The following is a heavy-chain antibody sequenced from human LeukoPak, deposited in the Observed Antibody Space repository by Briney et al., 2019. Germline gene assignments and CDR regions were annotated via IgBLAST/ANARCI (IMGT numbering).Heavy chain of an antibody. J-gene: IGHJ4*02. D-gene: IGHD4-11*01. Sequence: GGTLRLSCAASGFTFSSYWMSWVRQAPGQGLELVANIKQDGSEKYYVDPVKGRFTISRDNAKNSLYLQMNSLRAEDTAVYYCARDMHDYSNYCLYWGQGTLVTVSS. CDR2: IKQDGSEK. CDR1: GFTFSSYW. CDR3: ARDMHDYSNYCLY. V-gene: IGHV3-7*01.